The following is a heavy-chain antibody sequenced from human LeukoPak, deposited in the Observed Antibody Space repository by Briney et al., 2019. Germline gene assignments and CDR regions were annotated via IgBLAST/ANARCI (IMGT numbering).Heavy chain of an antibody. J-gene: IGHJ4*02. CDR3: VREASGSPDYFDS. D-gene: IGHD1-26*01. CDR1: VGSLGAHY. Sequence: SETLSLTCAVYVGSLGAHYWSWVRQSPGKGLEWIGEISHSGSTNYNPSLKSRVSISVDTSKNQFSLKMNSVTAADTAVYYCVREASGSPDYFDSWGQGTLVTVSS. V-gene: IGHV4-34*01. CDR2: ISHSGST.